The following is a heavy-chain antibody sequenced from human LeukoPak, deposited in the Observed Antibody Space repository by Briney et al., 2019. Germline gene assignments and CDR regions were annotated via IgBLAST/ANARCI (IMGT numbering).Heavy chain of an antibody. CDR3: ARDISSGYYDAFDI. J-gene: IGHJ3*02. CDR1: GFTASSNY. D-gene: IGHD3-22*01. V-gene: IGHV3-66*01. CDR2: IYSGGST. Sequence: GGSLRLSCAASGFTASSNYMSWVRQAPGKGLEWVSIIYSGGSTYYADSVKGRFTISRDNSKNTLYLQMNSLRAEDTAVYYCARDISSGYYDAFDIWGQGTMVTVSS.